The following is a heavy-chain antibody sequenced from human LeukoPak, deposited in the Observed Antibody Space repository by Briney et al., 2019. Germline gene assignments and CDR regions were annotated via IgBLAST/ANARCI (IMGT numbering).Heavy chain of an antibody. CDR3: ARSRPGTEAGQPNFDY. CDR2: ISSISSII. Sequence: GGSPRLSCAASGFTFSTYSMSWVRQAPGKGLEWVLYISSISSIIYYADSVKGRFTISRDNAKSSLYLQMNSLRAEDTAVYFCARSRPGTEAGQPNFDYWGQGTLVTVSS. J-gene: IGHJ4*02. CDR1: GFTFSTYS. D-gene: IGHD6-13*01. V-gene: IGHV3-48*01.